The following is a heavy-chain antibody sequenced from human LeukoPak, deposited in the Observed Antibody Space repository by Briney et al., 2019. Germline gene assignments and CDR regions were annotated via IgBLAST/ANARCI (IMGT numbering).Heavy chain of an antibody. CDR1: GSIFSDYW. D-gene: IGHD6-25*01. J-gene: IGHJ5*02. Sequence: TGGSLRLSCEASGSIFSDYWMTWVRQAPGKGLEWVANIDHNGNEKNYVDSVKGRFTISRDNAKYSLYLHMNNLRGEDTAVYHCVGDRFKVSAADTRFALWGQGTLVTVSS. V-gene: IGHV3-7*01. CDR3: VGDRFKVSAADTRFAL. CDR2: IDHNGNEK.